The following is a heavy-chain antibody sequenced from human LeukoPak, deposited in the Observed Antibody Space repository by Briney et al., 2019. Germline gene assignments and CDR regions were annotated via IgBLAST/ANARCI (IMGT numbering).Heavy chain of an antibody. D-gene: IGHD5-12*01. Sequence: SETLSLTCTVSGGSISTGDYYWSWIRQPPGKGLEWIAYIYYSGSTDSNPSLKSRVTISVDTSKNQFSLKLSSVTAADTAVFYCARGFGYNGYSDWGQGTLVTVSS. CDR2: IYYSGST. CDR1: GGSISTGDYY. CDR3: ARGFGYNGYSD. J-gene: IGHJ4*02. V-gene: IGHV4-30-4*08.